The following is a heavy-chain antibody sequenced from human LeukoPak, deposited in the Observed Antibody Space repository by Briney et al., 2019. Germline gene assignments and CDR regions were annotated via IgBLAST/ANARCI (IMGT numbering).Heavy chain of an antibody. CDR1: KFNFNSYG. D-gene: IGHD6-13*01. CDR2: ISGSGGST. J-gene: IGHJ5*02. V-gene: IGHV3-23*01. Sequence: GGSLRLSCTTSKFNFNSYGMTWVRQAPGRGLEWVSSISGSGGSTQYAASVQGRFTISRDNSKNTLYLQMNSLRAEDTAVYYCARDYPRGYSSSWSLGPWGQGTLVTVSS. CDR3: ARDYPRGYSSSWSLGP.